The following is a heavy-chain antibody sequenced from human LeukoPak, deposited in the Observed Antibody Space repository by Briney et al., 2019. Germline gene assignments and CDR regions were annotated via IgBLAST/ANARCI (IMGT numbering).Heavy chain of an antibody. V-gene: IGHV1-2*02. CDR1: GYTFTGYY. J-gene: IGHJ4*02. CDR3: ARDGEYYYDSSGYYTVNYFDY. D-gene: IGHD3-22*01. Sequence: GASVKVSCKASGYTFTGYYMHWVRQAPGQGLEWMGWINPNSGGTNYAQKFQGRVTMTRDTSISTAYVELSRLRSDDTAVYYCARDGEYYYDSSGYYTVNYFDYWGQGTLVTVSS. CDR2: INPNSGGT.